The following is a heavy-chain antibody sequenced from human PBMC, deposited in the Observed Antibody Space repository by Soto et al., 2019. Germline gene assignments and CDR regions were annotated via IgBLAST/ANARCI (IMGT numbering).Heavy chain of an antibody. Sequence: PGLSLRLSCTASGFSFSSYGMYWFRQPPGKGLEWVAVISHDGINKHYADSVKGRVTVSRDNSNHSLDLQLNSLRGEDTAMYYCARDMYSSDYFVKWFEPWGQGTLVTVSS. CDR1: GFSFSSYG. D-gene: IGHD6-19*01. V-gene: IGHV3-30-3*01. CDR2: ISHDGINK. CDR3: ARDMYSSDYFVKWFEP. J-gene: IGHJ5*02.